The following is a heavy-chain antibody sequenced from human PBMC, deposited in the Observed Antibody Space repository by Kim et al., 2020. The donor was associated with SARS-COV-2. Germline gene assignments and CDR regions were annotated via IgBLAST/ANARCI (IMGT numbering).Heavy chain of an antibody. CDR2: INHSGST. CDR3: ARGRFLSSSWYGGRRYYYYYYGMDV. J-gene: IGHJ6*02. D-gene: IGHD6-13*01. Sequence: SETLSLTCAVYGGSFSGYYWSWIRQPPGKGLEWIGEINHSGSTNYNPSLKSRVTISVDTSKNQFSLKLSSVTAADTAVYYCARGRFLSSSWYGGRRYYYYYYGMDVWGQGTTVTVSS. CDR1: GGSFSGYY. V-gene: IGHV4-34*01.